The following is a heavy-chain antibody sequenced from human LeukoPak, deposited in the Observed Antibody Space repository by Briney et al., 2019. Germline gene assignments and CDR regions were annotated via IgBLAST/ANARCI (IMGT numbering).Heavy chain of an antibody. CDR2: ISYDGSNK. CDR3: AREYGRRGGYYFDY. D-gene: IGHD1-1*01. CDR1: GFTFSSYA. Sequence: PGRSLRLSCAASGFTFSSYAMHWVRQAPGKGLEWVAVISYDGSNKYYADSVKGRFTISRDNSKNTLYLQMNSLRAEDTAVYHCAREYGRRGGYYFDYWGQGTLLTVSS. J-gene: IGHJ4*02. V-gene: IGHV3-30-3*01.